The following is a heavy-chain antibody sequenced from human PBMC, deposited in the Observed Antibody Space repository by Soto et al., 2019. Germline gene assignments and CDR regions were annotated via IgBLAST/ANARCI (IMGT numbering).Heavy chain of an antibody. J-gene: IGHJ5*02. CDR2: ISFDGSNE. CDR3: AKTYHYDRSGYYQNWFDP. Sequence: QVQLVESGGGVVQPGWSLRLSCAASGFTFSSYAMHWIRQAPGKGLEWVAIISFDGSNEYYADSVKGRFTISRDNSKNTLYLQVRSLRAEDTAVYYCAKTYHYDRSGYYQNWFDPWGQGTLVTVSS. V-gene: IGHV3-30-3*02. CDR1: GFTFSSYA. D-gene: IGHD3-22*01.